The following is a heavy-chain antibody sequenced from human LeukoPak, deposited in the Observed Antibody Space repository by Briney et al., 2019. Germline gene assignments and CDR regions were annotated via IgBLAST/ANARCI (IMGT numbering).Heavy chain of an antibody. J-gene: IGHJ4*02. D-gene: IGHD2-2*01. CDR2: INHSGST. Sequence: SETLSLTCAVYGGSFSGYYWSWVRQPPGKGLEWVGEINHSGSTNYNPSLKSRVTISVDTSKNQFSLKLSSVTAADTAVYYCARAGGRRIVVVPAAMRAFDYWGQGTLVTVSS. V-gene: IGHV4-34*01. CDR3: ARAGGRRIVVVPAAMRAFDY. CDR1: GGSFSGYY.